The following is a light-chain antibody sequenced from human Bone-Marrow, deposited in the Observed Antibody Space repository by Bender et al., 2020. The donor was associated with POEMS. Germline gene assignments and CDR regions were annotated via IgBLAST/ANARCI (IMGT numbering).Light chain of an antibody. J-gene: IGLJ2*01. Sequence: QSALTQPPSASGSPGQSVTISCTGTSSDVGIYNYVSWYQHHPGKAPKLMIYEVSRRPSGGPDRFSGSKSGNTASLTVSGLQAEDEADYYCSSYAGSNSVVFGGGTKLTVL. CDR1: SSDVGIYNY. CDR3: SSYAGSNSVV. V-gene: IGLV2-8*01. CDR2: EVS.